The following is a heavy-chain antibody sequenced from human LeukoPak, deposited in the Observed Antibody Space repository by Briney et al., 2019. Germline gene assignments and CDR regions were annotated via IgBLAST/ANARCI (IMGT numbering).Heavy chain of an antibody. CDR3: ARNRGSGRQFDY. CDR2: IYYSGST. Sequence: PSETLSLTCTGSGGSISSYYWSWIRQPPGKGLEWIGYIYYSGSTNYNPSLKSRVTISVDTSKNQFSLKLSSVTAADTAVYYCARNRGSGRQFDYWGQGTLVTVSS. CDR1: GGSISSYY. D-gene: IGHD6-19*01. V-gene: IGHV4-59*01. J-gene: IGHJ4*02.